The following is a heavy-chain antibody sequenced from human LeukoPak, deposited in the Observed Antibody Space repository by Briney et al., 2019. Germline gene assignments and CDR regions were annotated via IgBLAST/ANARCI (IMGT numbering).Heavy chain of an antibody. CDR1: GFTFSSYA. V-gene: IGHV3-30*04. CDR2: ISYDGSNK. J-gene: IGHJ4*02. CDR3: ARAGLYCSSTSCYGYFDY. D-gene: IGHD2-2*01. Sequence: GGSLRLSCAASGFTFSSYAMHWVRQAPGKGLEWVAVISYDGSNKYYADSAKGRFTISRDNSKNTLYLQMNSLRAEDTAVYYYARAGLYCSSTSCYGYFDYWGQGTLVTVSS.